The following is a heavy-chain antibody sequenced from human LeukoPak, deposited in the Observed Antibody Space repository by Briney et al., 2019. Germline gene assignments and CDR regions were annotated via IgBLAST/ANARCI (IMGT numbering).Heavy chain of an antibody. CDR2: FYYSGST. J-gene: IGHJ3*02. CDR1: GGSISSYY. D-gene: IGHD6-13*01. Sequence: SETLSLTCTVSGGSISSYYWSWIRQPPGKGLEWIGYFYYSGSTNYNPSLKSRVTISVDTSKNQFSLKLSSVTAADTAVYYCARVGGSSSQGAFDIWGQGTMVTVSS. V-gene: IGHV4-59*01. CDR3: ARVGGSSSQGAFDI.